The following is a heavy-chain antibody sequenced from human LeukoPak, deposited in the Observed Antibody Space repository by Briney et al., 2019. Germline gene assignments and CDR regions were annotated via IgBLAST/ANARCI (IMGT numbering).Heavy chain of an antibody. CDR2: INHSGST. CDR1: GGSFSGYY. J-gene: IGHJ3*02. CDR3: PRTAFDI. Sequence: PSETLSLTCAVYGGSFSGYYWSWIRQPPGKGLEWIGEINHSGSTNYNPSLKSRVTISVDTSKNQFSLKLSSVTAADTAAYYCPRTAFDIWGQGTMVTVSS. V-gene: IGHV4-34*01.